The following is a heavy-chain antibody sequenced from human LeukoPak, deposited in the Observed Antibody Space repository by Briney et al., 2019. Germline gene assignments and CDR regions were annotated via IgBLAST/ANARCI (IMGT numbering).Heavy chain of an antibody. J-gene: IGHJ4*02. CDR3: ARALGRSWSGYPYYFDY. Sequence: PSETLSLTCTVSGVSISSSSYYWSWIRQPPGKGLEWIGYIYYSGSTNYNPSLKSRVTISVDTSKNQFSLKLSSVTAADTAVYYCARALGRSWSGYPYYFDYWGQGTLVTVSS. CDR2: IYYSGST. D-gene: IGHD3-3*01. V-gene: IGHV4-61*01. CDR1: GVSISSSSYY.